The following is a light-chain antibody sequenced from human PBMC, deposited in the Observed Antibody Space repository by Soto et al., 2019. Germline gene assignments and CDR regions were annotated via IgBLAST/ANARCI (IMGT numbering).Light chain of an antibody. CDR3: QQNYNTRIP. Sequence: DIQMTQSPSSLSASVGDRVTITCRASQSISRYLNWYQQKPGKAPKLLIYAASSLQRGVPSRFSGSGSGTYFTLTISSLQPEEFTNYYCQQNYNTRIPFGQGTRLEIK. J-gene: IGKJ5*01. CDR2: AAS. V-gene: IGKV1-39*01. CDR1: QSISRY.